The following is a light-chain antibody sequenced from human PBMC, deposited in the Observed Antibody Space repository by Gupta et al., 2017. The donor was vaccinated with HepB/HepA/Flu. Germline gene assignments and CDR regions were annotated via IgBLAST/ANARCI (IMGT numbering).Light chain of an antibody. Sequence: QTVVTQEPSFSVFTGRTVTLTCGLYSGSVSSRYPSWYQQTPGQTPRMLIYKTTTRSSEVPDRFSGSILGNKAALTITGAQADDESVYYCLLYIGSGSGVFGGGTKLTVL. CDR2: KTT. J-gene: IGLJ3*02. V-gene: IGLV8-61*01. CDR3: LLYIGSGSGV. CDR1: SGSVSSRY.